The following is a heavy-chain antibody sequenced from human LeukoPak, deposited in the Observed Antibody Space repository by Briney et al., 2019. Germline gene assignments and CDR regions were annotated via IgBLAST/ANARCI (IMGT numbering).Heavy chain of an antibody. CDR3: ARGPSTWIQLWSESDY. Sequence: PGGSLRLSCAASGFTFSSYAMHWLRQAPGKGLEYVSAISGNGGSTYYANSVKGRFTISRDNSKNTLYLQMGSLRAEDMAVYYCARGPSTWIQLWSESDYWGQGTLVTVSS. CDR2: ISGNGGST. V-gene: IGHV3-64*01. J-gene: IGHJ4*02. D-gene: IGHD5-18*01. CDR1: GFTFSSYA.